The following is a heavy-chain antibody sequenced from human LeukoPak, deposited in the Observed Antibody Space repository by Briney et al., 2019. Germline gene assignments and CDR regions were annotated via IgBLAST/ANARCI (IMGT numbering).Heavy chain of an antibody. Sequence: GSLGLSCEASGFTFSSYWMHWVRQAPGKGLVWVSRINGDGISTRYADSVKGRFTFSRDNAKNTLYLQMNSLRAEDTAVYYCARAFGYNSDYFDYWGQGTLVTVSS. CDR3: ARAFGYNSDYFDY. J-gene: IGHJ4*02. V-gene: IGHV3-74*01. CDR2: INGDGIST. CDR1: GFTFSSYW. D-gene: IGHD5-24*01.